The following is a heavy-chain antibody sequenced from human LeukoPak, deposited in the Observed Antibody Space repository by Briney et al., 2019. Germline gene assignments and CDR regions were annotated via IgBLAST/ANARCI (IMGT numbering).Heavy chain of an antibody. D-gene: IGHD6-6*01. CDR1: GGSISSYY. Sequence: PSETLSLTCTVSGGSISSYYWSWIRQPPGKGLEWIGYIYYSGSTNYNPSLKSRVTISVDTSKNQFSLKLSSVTAADTAVYYCARDFSDSSSPDAFDIWGQGTMVTVSS. CDR2: IYYSGST. J-gene: IGHJ3*02. CDR3: ARDFSDSSSPDAFDI. V-gene: IGHV4-59*01.